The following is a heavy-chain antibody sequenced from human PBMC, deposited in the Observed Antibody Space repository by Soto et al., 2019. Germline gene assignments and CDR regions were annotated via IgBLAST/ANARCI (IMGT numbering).Heavy chain of an antibody. CDR1: GYTFTSYY. J-gene: IGHJ4*02. V-gene: IGHV1-46*01. D-gene: IGHD2-2*02. CDR2: INPSGGST. CDR3: ARGLIVVVPAAIHGDYFDY. Sequence: ASVKVSCKASGYTFTSYYMHWVRQAPGQGLEWMGIINPSGGSTSYAQEFQGRATMTRDTSTSTVYMELSSLRSEDTAVYYCARGLIVVVPAAIHGDYFDYWGQGTLVTVSS.